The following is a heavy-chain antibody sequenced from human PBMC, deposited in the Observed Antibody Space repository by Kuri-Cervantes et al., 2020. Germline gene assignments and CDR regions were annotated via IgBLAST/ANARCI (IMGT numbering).Heavy chain of an antibody. CDR3: ASHVPATAP. Sequence: ASVKVSCKASGYTFTNFYMHWVRQAPGQGLEWMGIINPSGGTTSYAQKFQGRVTMTRDTSISTAYMELSRLRSDDTAVYYCASHVPATAPWGQGTLVTVSS. D-gene: IGHD2-2*01. CDR2: INPSGGTT. J-gene: IGHJ5*02. V-gene: IGHV1-46*01. CDR1: GYTFTNFY.